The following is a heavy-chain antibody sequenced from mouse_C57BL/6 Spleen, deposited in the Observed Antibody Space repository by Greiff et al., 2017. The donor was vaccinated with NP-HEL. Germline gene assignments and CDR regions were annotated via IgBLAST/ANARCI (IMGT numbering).Heavy chain of an antibody. CDR3: ARGGYGYDGGNYFDY. Sequence: VQLQQPGAELVKPGASVKLSCKASGYTFTSYWMHWVKQRPGQGLEWIGMIHPNSGSTNYNEKFKSKATLTVDKSSSTAYMQLSSLTSEDSAVYYCARGGYGYDGGNYFDYWGQGTTLTVSS. J-gene: IGHJ2*01. V-gene: IGHV1-64*01. CDR2: IHPNSGST. CDR1: GYTFTSYW. D-gene: IGHD2-2*01.